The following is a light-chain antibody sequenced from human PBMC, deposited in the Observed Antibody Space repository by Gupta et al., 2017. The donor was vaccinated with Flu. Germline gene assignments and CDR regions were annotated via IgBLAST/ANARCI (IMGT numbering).Light chain of an antibody. Sequence: EIVLTQSPATLSLSPGERATRSCRASQSVSSYLAWYQQKPGQAPRLLIYDASNSASGIPARFSGSGSATDFTLTSSRREPEDFAVYYGQQRSTSFLFGGGTKVEIK. V-gene: IGKV3-11*01. CDR3: QQRSTSFL. CDR1: QSVSSY. J-gene: IGKJ4*01. CDR2: DAS.